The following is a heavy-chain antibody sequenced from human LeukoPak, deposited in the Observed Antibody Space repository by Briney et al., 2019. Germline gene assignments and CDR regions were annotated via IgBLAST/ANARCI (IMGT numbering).Heavy chain of an antibody. CDR3: ARDHQYYYDSSGYRSSYGMDV. J-gene: IGHJ6*02. CDR2: ISSSSSYI. CDR1: GFTFSSYS. V-gene: IGHV3-21*01. D-gene: IGHD3-22*01. Sequence: GGSLRLSCAASGFTFSSYSMNWVRQAPGKGLEWVSSISSSSSYIYYADSVKGRFTISRDNAKNSLYLQMNSLRAEDTAVYYCARDHQYYYDSSGYRSSYGMDVWGQGTMVTVSS.